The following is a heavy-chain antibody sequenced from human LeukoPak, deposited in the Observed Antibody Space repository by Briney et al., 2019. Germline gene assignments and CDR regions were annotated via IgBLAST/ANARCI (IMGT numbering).Heavy chain of an antibody. CDR1: GGSFSGYY. CDR2: INHSGST. CDR3: ARDSGGLPDDAFDI. D-gene: IGHD2-15*01. J-gene: IGHJ3*02. V-gene: IGHV4-34*01. Sequence: SETLSLTCAVYGGSFSGYYWSWIRQPPGKGLEWIGEINHSGSTNYNPSLKSRVTISVDTSKNQFSLKLSSVTAADTAVYYCARDSGGLPDDAFDIWGQGTMVTVSS.